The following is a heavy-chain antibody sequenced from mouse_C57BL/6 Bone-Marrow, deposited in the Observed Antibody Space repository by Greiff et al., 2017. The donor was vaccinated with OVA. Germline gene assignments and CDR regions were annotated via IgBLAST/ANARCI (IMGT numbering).Heavy chain of an antibody. CDR2: IYPRSGNT. J-gene: IGHJ3*01. CDR3: ARLGGWPPWFAY. CDR1: GYTFTSYG. D-gene: IGHD2-3*01. Sequence: VQLQQSGAELARPGASVKLSCKASGYTFTSYGISWVKQRTGQGLEWIGEIYPRSGNTYYNEKFKGKATLTADKSSSTAYMELRSLTSEDSAVYFCARLGGWPPWFAYWGQGTLVTVSA. V-gene: IGHV1-81*01.